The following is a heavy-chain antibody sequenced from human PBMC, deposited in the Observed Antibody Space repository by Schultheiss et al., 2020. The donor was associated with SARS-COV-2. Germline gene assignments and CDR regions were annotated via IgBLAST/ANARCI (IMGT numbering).Heavy chain of an antibody. Sequence: GGSLRLSCSASGFTFSSYAMHWVRQAPGKGLEYVSAISSNGGSTYYADSVKGRFTISRDNSKNTLYLQMSSLRAEDTAVYYCVKDRGYSGYDLYYYYGMDVWGQGTTVTVSS. J-gene: IGHJ6*02. D-gene: IGHD5-12*01. CDR3: VKDRGYSGYDLYYYYGMDV. CDR2: ISSNGGST. CDR1: GFTFSSYA. V-gene: IGHV3-64D*06.